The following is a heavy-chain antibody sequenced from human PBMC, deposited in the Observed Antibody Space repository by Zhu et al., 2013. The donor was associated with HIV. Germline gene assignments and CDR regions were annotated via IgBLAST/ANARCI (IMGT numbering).Heavy chain of an antibody. CDR1: GYIFTSSG. D-gene: IGHD2-21*02. CDR2: ISGYNGNT. Sequence: QAQLMQSGPEVKKPGASVKVSCKASGYIFTSSGISWVRQAPGQGLEWMGWISGYNGNTNYAQKLQGRVTMTTDTSTSTAYMELRSLRSDDTAVYYCTRSTAITMFGLIVGHRHYGFDVWGQGTAVTVSS. CDR3: TRSTAITMFGLIVGHRHYGFDV. V-gene: IGHV1-18*01. J-gene: IGHJ6*02.